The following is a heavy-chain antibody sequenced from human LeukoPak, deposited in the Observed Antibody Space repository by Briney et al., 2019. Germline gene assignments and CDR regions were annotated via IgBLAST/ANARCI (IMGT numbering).Heavy chain of an antibody. CDR1: GGTFSSYA. V-gene: IGHV1-69*04. Sequence: ASVKVSCKASGGTFSSYAISWVRQAPGQGLEWMGRIIPILGIANYAQKFQGRVTITADKSTSTAYMELSSLRSEDTAVYYCARDHSRAATYYYDSSGYYYGFFDYWGQGTLVTVSS. CDR2: IIPILGIA. CDR3: ARDHSRAATYYYDSSGYYYGFFDY. D-gene: IGHD3-22*01. J-gene: IGHJ4*02.